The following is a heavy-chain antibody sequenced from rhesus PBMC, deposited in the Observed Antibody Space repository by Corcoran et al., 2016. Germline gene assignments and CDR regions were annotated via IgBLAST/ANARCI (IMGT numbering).Heavy chain of an antibody. CDR3: ARIYTVTWLPIDY. Sequence: QVQLQESGPGVVKPSETLSLTCAVSGGSISGGYDWSWIRQPPGKGLGWIGYIYGSSWSTNYNPSPKNRVTSSKDASKNEFSLKLSSVTAADTAVYYCARIYTVTWLPIDYWGQGVLVTVSS. J-gene: IGHJ4*01. D-gene: IGHD4-23*01. V-gene: IGHV4-76*01. CDR1: GGSISGGYD. CDR2: IYGSSWST.